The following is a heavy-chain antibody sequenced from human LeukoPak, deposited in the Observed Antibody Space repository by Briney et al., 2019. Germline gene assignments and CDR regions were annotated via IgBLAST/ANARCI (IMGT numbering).Heavy chain of an antibody. V-gene: IGHV4-38-2*02. J-gene: IGHJ4*02. D-gene: IGHD1-26*01. Sequence: PSETLSLTCTVSGYSISSGYYWGWIRQPPGKGLEWIGSIYHSGSTYYNPSLKSRVTISVDTSKNQFSLQLSSVTAADTAVYYCARGQVGANTEYYFDYWGQGTLVTVSS. CDR3: ARGQVGANTEYYFDY. CDR1: GYSISSGYY. CDR2: IYHSGST.